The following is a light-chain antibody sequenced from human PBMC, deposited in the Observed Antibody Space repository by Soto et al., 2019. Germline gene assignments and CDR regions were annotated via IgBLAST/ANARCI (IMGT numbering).Light chain of an antibody. J-gene: IGLJ2*01. CDR2: DVS. V-gene: IGLV2-14*01. CDR3: SSYTSSSTYVV. CDR1: SSDVGGYNY. Sequence: QSALTQPASESGSPGQSITISCTGTSSDVGGYNYVSWYQQHPGNAPKLMIYDVSNRPSGVSNRFSGSKSGNTASLTISGLQAEDEADYYCSSYTSSSTYVVFGGGTKLTVL.